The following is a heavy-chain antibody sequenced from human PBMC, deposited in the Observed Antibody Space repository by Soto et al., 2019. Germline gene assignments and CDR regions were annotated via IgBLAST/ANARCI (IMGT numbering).Heavy chain of an antibody. D-gene: IGHD7-27*01. CDR1: GGSVRTGSYH. CDR2: IPNNGSP. CDR3: ARIGWGGDS. Sequence: AETLSLTCSVSGGSVRTGSYHWSWIRQPPGKGLEWIGFIPNNGSPDYNPSLKSRVVVSIDRSKNQFSLKVNSVTAADTAVYFCARIGWGGDSWGQGTLVTISS. J-gene: IGHJ4*02. V-gene: IGHV4-61*01.